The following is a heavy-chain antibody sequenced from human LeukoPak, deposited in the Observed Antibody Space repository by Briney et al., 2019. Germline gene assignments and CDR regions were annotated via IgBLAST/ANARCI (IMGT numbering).Heavy chain of an antibody. J-gene: IGHJ6*02. CDR3: ARDWVGVEMATGYGMDV. D-gene: IGHD5-24*01. CDR1: GGTFSSYA. V-gene: IGHV1-69*04. CDR2: IIPILGIA. Sequence: GASVKVSCKASGGTFSSYAISWVRQAPGQGLEWMGRIIPILGIANYAQKFQGRVTITADKSTSTAYMELSSLRSEDTAVYYCARDWVGVEMATGYGMDVWGQGTTVTVSS.